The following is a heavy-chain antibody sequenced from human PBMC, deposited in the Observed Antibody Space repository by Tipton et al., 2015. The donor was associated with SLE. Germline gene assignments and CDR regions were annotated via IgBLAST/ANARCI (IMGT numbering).Heavy chain of an antibody. Sequence: TLSLTCSVSGGSLSSSGFGWGWIGQSPGKGLEWLGSIFNGGGTFYNPSPRARVPVSVDTSKNPLSLRLSSVTAADTAVYYCARVQNWAYFDYWGQGTLVTASS. D-gene: IGHD7-27*01. CDR1: GGSLSSSGFG. CDR2: IFNGGGT. V-gene: IGHV4-39*07. CDR3: ARVQNWAYFDY. J-gene: IGHJ4*02.